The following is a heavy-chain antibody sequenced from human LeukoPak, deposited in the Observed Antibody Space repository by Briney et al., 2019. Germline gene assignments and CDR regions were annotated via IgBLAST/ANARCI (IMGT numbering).Heavy chain of an antibody. CDR3: ARDRTSSIWSNWFDP. V-gene: IGHV3-20*01. Sequence: GGSLRLSCAASGFTFSSYSMSWVRQAPGKGLEWVSGINWNGGSTGYADSVKGRFTISRDNAKNSLYLQMNSLRAEDTALYHCARDRTSSIWSNWFDPWGQGTLVTVSS. CDR2: INWNGGST. CDR1: GFTFSSYS. D-gene: IGHD6-13*01. J-gene: IGHJ5*02.